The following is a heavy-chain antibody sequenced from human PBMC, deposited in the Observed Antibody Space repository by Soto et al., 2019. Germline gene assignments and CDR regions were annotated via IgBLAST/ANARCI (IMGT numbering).Heavy chain of an antibody. Sequence: QVQLQESGPGLVKPSETLSLTCTVSGGSISSYYWSWIRQPPGKGLEWIGYIYYSGSTNYNPSLKSRVTISVDTSKNQFSLKLSSVTAADTAVYYCARGCGGDCSYAFDIWGQGTMVTVSS. J-gene: IGHJ3*02. V-gene: IGHV4-59*01. D-gene: IGHD2-21*02. CDR1: GGSISSYY. CDR3: ARGCGGDCSYAFDI. CDR2: IYYSGST.